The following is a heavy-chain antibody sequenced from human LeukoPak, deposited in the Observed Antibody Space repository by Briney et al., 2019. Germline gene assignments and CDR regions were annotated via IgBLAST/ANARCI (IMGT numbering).Heavy chain of an antibody. CDR3: ARVSVSSSCFDY. CDR2: IYSSGST. J-gene: IGHJ4*02. Sequence: SETLSLTCTVSGGSISGGTYYWSWIRQPAGKGLEWIGRIYSSGSTYYNPSLKSRVTISVDTSKNQFSLKLSSVTAADTAVYYCARVSVSSSCFDYWGQGTLVTVSS. V-gene: IGHV4-61*02. D-gene: IGHD6-13*01. CDR1: GGSISGGTYY.